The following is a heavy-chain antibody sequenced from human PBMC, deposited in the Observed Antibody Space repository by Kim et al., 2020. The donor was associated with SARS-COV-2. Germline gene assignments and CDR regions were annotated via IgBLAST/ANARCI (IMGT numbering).Heavy chain of an antibody. V-gene: IGHV4-31*02. J-gene: IGHJ5*02. CDR3: ARVRVVVPAARNWFDP. Sequence: PSGKSRVTIAVETSKNQFSLRLSSVTAADTAVYYCARVRVVVPAARNWFDPWGQGTLVTVSS. D-gene: IGHD2-2*01.